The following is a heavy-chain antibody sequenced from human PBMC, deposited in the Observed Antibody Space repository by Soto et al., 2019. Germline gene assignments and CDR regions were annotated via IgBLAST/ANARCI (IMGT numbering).Heavy chain of an antibody. CDR2: INTDGSTT. J-gene: IGHJ4*02. Sequence: EVQLVESGGGLVQPGGSLRLSCAASGFTFSNYWVHWVRQAPGKGLVWISRINTDGSTTTYADSVKGRFTISRDNAKNTLFLQMNSLRAEDTAVYYCARDLTTLGTPGDDFDYWGQGTLVTVSS. CDR3: ARDLTTLGTPGDDFDY. V-gene: IGHV3-74*03. D-gene: IGHD4-4*01. CDR1: GFTFSNYW.